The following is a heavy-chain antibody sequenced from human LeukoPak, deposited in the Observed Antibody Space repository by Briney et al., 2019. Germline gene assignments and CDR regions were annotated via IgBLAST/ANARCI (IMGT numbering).Heavy chain of an antibody. CDR1: YGSFTGYS. CDR3: ARRVRVRYFDWLGWFDP. Sequence: SETLSLTCVVSYGSFTGYSWNWIRQPPGKSLEWIGEISHSGSTNYSPSLKSRVTVSADTSKNQFSLKLYSVTAADTAVYYCARRVRVRYFDWLGWFDPWGQGTLVTVSS. J-gene: IGHJ5*02. V-gene: IGHV4-34*01. CDR2: ISHSGST. D-gene: IGHD3-9*01.